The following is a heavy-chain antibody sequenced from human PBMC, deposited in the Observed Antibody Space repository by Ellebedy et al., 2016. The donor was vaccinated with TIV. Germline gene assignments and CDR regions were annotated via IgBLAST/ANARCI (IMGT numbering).Heavy chain of an antibody. CDR2: IIGSGDST. J-gene: IGHJ5*02. V-gene: IGHV3-23*01. D-gene: IGHD6-25*01. Sequence: GGSLRLSXAASGFTFNNYAMSWVRQAPGRGLEWVSSIIGSGDSTYYADSVKGRFTISRDNSKKTLYLQMNSLRAGDTAIYYCANLGSGPWGQGTLVTVSS. CDR1: GFTFNNYA. CDR3: ANLGSGP.